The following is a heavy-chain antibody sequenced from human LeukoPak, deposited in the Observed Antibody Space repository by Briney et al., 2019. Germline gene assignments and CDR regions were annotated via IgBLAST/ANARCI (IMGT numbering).Heavy chain of an antibody. CDR1: GGSIRSGNYY. V-gene: IGHV4-61*02. J-gene: IGHJ4*02. D-gene: IGHD3-3*01. CDR3: ARGNYEIDY. Sequence: SETLSLTCTVSGGSIRSGNYYWSWIRQPAGKGLEWIGRIYSSGSTNYNPSLKSRVTISVDTSKNQFSLKLSSVTAADTAVYYCARGNYEIDYWGQGTLVTVSS. CDR2: IYSSGST.